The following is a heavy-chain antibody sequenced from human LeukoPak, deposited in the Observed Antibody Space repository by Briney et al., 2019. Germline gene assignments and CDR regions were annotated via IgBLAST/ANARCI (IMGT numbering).Heavy chain of an antibody. CDR1: GYTFTGYG. V-gene: IGHV1-8*01. J-gene: IGHJ5*02. CDR2: MNPKNGAT. CDR3: ARMDRLSATPTTDWFDP. Sequence: EASVKVSCKASGYTFTGYGINWVRQATGQGLEWMGWMNPKNGATGYAQKFQGRVTMTRDTSIGTAYMELSSLVSEDTAAYYCARMDRLSATPTTDWFDPWGQGTLVTVSS. D-gene: IGHD3-16*02.